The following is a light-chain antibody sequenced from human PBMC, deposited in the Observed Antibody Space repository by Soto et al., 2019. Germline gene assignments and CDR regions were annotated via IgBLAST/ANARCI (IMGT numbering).Light chain of an antibody. J-gene: IGLJ2*01. V-gene: IGLV2-14*01. CDR3: SSYTSSGTLVV. CDR2: DVS. CDR1: SSDVGGYNY. Sequence: QSALTQPASVSGSPGQSITISCTGTSSDVGGYNYVSWYQQHPGKAPKLMIYDVSDRPSGVSNRFSGSKSGNTASLTISGLQAEDEDDYYCSSYTSSGTLVVFGGGTKVTVL.